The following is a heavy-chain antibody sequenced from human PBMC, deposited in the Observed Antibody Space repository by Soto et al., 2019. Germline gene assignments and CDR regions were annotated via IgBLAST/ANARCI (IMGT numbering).Heavy chain of an antibody. CDR3: ARESYSRTSSNIDY. V-gene: IGHV3-7*01. Sequence: GGSLRLSCAASGFTFSSYWMSWVRQAPGKGLEWVANIKQDGSEKYYVDSVKGRFTISRDNAKNSLYLQMNSLRAEDTAVYYCARESYSRTSSNIDYWGQGTLVTVSS. D-gene: IGHD2-15*01. J-gene: IGHJ4*02. CDR2: IKQDGSEK. CDR1: GFTFSSYW.